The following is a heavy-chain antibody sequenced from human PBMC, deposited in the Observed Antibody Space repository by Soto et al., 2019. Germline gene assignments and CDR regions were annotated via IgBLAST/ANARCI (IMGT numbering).Heavy chain of an antibody. CDR1: GFTFSSYW. CDR2: IKQDGSEK. V-gene: IGHV3-7*01. Sequence: GGSLRLSCAASGFTFSSYWMSWVRQAPGKGLEWVANIKQDGSEKYYVDSVKGRSTISRDNAKNSLYLQMNSLRAEDTAVYYCASRTYYYGSGTLDYWGQGTLVTVSS. J-gene: IGHJ4*02. CDR3: ASRTYYYGSGTLDY. D-gene: IGHD3-10*01.